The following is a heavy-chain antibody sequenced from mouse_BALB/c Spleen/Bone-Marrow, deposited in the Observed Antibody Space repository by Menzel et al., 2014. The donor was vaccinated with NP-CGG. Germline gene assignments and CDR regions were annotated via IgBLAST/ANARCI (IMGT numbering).Heavy chain of an antibody. V-gene: IGHV4-1*02. D-gene: IGHD1-2*01. Sequence: EANVVESGGGLVQPGGSLKLSCAASGFDFSRYWMSWVRQAPGKGLEWIGEINPDSRTINYSPSLKDKFIISRDNAKNTLYLRLNKVRSEDTALYYCASPDYYGCLNYWGQGTTRTFSS. CDR1: GFDFSRYW. J-gene: IGHJ2*01. CDR2: INPDSRTI. CDR3: ASPDYYGCLNY.